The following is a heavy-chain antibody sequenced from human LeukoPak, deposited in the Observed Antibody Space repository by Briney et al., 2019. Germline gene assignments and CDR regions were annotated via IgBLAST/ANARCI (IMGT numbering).Heavy chain of an antibody. CDR2: IYYSGTT. D-gene: IGHD3-22*01. CDR1: GGSISSDKYY. J-gene: IGHJ4*02. Sequence: PSETLSLTCTVSGGSISSDKYYWNWIRQPPGKGLEWIGYIYYSGTTYYNPSLKSRLTISVGTSKNHFSLKLSSVTAADTAVYYCTRVGRDYDSSSYLPFDYWGQGTLVTVSS. CDR3: TRVGRDYDSSSYLPFDY. V-gene: IGHV4-30-4*01.